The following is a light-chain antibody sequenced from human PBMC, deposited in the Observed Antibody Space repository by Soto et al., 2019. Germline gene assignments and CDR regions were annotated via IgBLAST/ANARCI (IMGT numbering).Light chain of an antibody. J-gene: IGKJ1*01. CDR3: QQYNDWPWT. Sequence: EIVMTQSPATLSVSPGERATLSCRASQSVSSNLAWYQQKPGLAPRLLFYAASIRATGIPARFSGSGSGTEFTPTISSLQSEDFAVYYCQQYNDWPWTLGQGTKVEIK. CDR1: QSVSSN. CDR2: AAS. V-gene: IGKV3-15*01.